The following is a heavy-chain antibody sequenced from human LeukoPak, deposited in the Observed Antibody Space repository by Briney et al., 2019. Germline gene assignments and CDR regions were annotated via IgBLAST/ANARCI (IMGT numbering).Heavy chain of an antibody. D-gene: IGHD1-1*01. CDR1: GFTFTDHY. CDR3: ARGRGGTLNDY. Sequence: ASVKVSCKASGFTFTDHYMHWVRQAPGQGLEWMGRINPNSGGTNYAQKFQGRVTMTRDTSISTAYMELSRLKSDDTAVYYCARGRGGTLNDYWGQGTLVTVSS. J-gene: IGHJ4*02. V-gene: IGHV1-2*06. CDR2: INPNSGGT.